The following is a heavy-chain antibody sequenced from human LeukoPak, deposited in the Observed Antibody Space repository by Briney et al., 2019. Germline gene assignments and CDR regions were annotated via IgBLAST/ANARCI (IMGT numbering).Heavy chain of an antibody. V-gene: IGHV3-23*01. D-gene: IGHD1-26*01. CDR1: GFTFSTYA. CDR3: AKVEGDYFDY. CDR2: ISGSDNNT. Sequence: GGSLRLSCAGSGFTFSTYAMNWVCQAPGKGLEWVSGISGSDNNTYYADSVKGRFTISRDNSKNTRYLKMNSLRADDTAVYYCAKVEGDYFDYWGQGTLVTVSS. J-gene: IGHJ4*02.